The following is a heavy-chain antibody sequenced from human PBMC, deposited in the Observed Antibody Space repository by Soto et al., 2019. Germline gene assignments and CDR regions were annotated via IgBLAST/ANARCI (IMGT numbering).Heavy chain of an antibody. Sequence: QVQLVESGGGVVQPGRSLRLSCAASGFTFSSYGMHWVRQAPGKGLEWVAVISYDGSNKYYADSVKGRFTISRDNAKNPLYLHMNSLRAEETAVYYCATTREISALYYYDYGMDVWGQGTTVTVSS. J-gene: IGHJ6*02. CDR2: ISYDGSNK. V-gene: IGHV3-30*03. CDR1: GFTFSSYG. D-gene: IGHD6-6*01. CDR3: ATTREISALYYYDYGMDV.